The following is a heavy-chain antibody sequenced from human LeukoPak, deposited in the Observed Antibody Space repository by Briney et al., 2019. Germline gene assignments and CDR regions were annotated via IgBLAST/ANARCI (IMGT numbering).Heavy chain of an antibody. CDR1: GFTFSSFG. V-gene: IGHV3-30*18. CDR2: ISYDGINK. CDR3: AKDAGDRLDY. D-gene: IGHD7-27*01. Sequence: SCKASGFTFSSFGMHWVRQAPGKGLEWVALISYDGINKYYADSVMGRFIISRDNSKNTLYLQINSLRAEDTAVYYCAKDAGDRLDYWGQGTLVTVSS. J-gene: IGHJ4*02.